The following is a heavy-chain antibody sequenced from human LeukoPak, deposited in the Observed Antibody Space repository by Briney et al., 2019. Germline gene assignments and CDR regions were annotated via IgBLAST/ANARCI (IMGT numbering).Heavy chain of an antibody. CDR1: GFTFRSYG. CDR2: IWYDGSNK. CDR3: AREERYSSEFDY. Sequence: PGRSLRLSCAASGFTFRSYGMHWVRQAPGKGLEWVAVIWYDGSNKYYADSVKGRFTISRDNSKNTLYLQMNSLRAEDTAVYYCAREERYSSEFDYWGQGTLVTVSS. J-gene: IGHJ4*02. V-gene: IGHV3-33*01. D-gene: IGHD6-19*01.